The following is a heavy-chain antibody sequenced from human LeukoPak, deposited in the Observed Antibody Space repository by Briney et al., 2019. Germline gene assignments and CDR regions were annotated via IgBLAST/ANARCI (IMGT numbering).Heavy chain of an antibody. CDR1: GFTVSSNY. J-gene: IGHJ4*02. V-gene: IGHV3-53*01. Sequence: GGSLRLPCAASGFTVSSNYVSWVRQAPGKGLEWVSVIYSGGDTYYADSVKGRFTLSRDNSKNSLYLQMNSLRAEDTAVYYCARGGAARSAGHWGQGTLVTVSS. D-gene: IGHD6-6*01. CDR2: IYSGGDT. CDR3: ARGGAARSAGH.